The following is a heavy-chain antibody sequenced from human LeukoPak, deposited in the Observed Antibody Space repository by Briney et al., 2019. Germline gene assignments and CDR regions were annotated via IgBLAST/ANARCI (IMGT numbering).Heavy chain of an antibody. Sequence: SETLSLTCTVSGGSISSYYWSWIRQPPGKGLDWIGYIYYSGSTNYNPSLKSRVTISVDTSKNQFSLKLSSVTAADTAVYYCARSSSGWWAYFDYWGQGTLVTVSS. D-gene: IGHD6-19*01. CDR1: GGSISSYY. CDR2: IYYSGST. CDR3: ARSSSGWWAYFDY. J-gene: IGHJ4*02. V-gene: IGHV4-59*08.